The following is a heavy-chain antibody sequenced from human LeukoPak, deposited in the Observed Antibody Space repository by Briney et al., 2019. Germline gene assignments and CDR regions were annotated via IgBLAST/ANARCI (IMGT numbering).Heavy chain of an antibody. CDR3: ARVRYDFWSGVLDY. J-gene: IGHJ4*02. D-gene: IGHD3-3*01. CDR2: IYYSGST. Sequence: SETLSLTCTVSGGSISSYYWSWIRQPPGRGLEWIEYIYYSGSTNYNPSLKSRVTISVDTPKNQFSLKLSSVTAADTAVYYCARVRYDFWSGVLDYWGQGTLVTVSS. V-gene: IGHV4-59*01. CDR1: GGSISSYY.